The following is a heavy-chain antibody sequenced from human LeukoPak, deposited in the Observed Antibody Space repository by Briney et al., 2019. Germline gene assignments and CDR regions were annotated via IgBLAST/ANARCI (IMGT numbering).Heavy chain of an antibody. Sequence: GGSLRLSCAASGFTFSNYAMSWVRQAPGKGLEWVSGISGSGDRTYYADSVKDRFSISRDKSKNTLYVQMNSLRAEDTAVYYCAKGSIVGATSYYYMDVWGKGTTVTISS. J-gene: IGHJ6*03. CDR3: AKGSIVGATSYYYMDV. D-gene: IGHD1-26*01. V-gene: IGHV3-23*01. CDR2: ISGSGDRT. CDR1: GFTFSNYA.